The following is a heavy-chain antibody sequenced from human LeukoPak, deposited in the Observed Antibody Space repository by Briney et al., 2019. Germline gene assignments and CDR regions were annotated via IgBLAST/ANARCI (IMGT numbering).Heavy chain of an antibody. CDR2: IYPGDSDI. CDR1: GYRFSNYW. J-gene: IGHJ5*02. V-gene: IGHV5-51*01. CDR3: ARQEYCSGGSCYTWFDP. D-gene: IGHD2-15*01. Sequence: GEALKISCKGSGYRFSNYWIGWARHMPGKGLEGMGMIYPGDSDIRYSPSFQGQVTISADKSISTAYLQWSSLKASDTAMYYCARQEYCSGGSCYTWFDPWGQGTLVTVSS.